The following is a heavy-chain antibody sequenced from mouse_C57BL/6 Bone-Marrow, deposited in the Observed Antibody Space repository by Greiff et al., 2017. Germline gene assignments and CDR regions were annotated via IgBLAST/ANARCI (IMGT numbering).Heavy chain of an antibody. D-gene: IGHD1-1*01. CDR3: SRQVTTVLATKYFDV. CDR2: ISGGGGNT. J-gene: IGHJ1*03. Sequence: EVMLVESGGGLVKPGGSLKLSCAASGFTFSSYTMSWVRQTPEKRLQWVAAISGGGGNTYYPDSVKGRFTISRDNDKNILYLQMSSLRSEDTALYYCSRQVTTVLATKYFDVWGTGPTVTVSS. CDR1: GFTFSSYT. V-gene: IGHV5-9*01.